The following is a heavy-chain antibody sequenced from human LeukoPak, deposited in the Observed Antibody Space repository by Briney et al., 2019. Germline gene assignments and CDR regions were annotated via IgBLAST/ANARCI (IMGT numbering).Heavy chain of an antibody. V-gene: IGHV4-39*07. CDR3: ARRANTAPPYYFDY. Sequence: PSETLSLTCTVSGGSIRSSYYYWGWIRQPPGKGLEWIGNVYYSGGTNYNPSLKSRVTISLDTSKNQFSLKLSSVTAADTAVYYCARRANTAPPYYFDYWGQGTLVTVSS. J-gene: IGHJ4*02. CDR1: GGSIRSSYYY. CDR2: VYYSGGT. D-gene: IGHD5-18*01.